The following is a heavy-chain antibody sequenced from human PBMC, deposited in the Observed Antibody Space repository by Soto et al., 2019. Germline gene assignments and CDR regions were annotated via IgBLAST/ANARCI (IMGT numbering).Heavy chain of an antibody. Sequence: QVQLVQSGAEVKKPGASVKVSCKASGYTFTSYGISWVRQAPGQGLEWMGWISAYNGNTNYAQKLQGRVTMTTDTSTSTAYRELRSLRSDDTAVYYCARDNRVAVAGDAFDIWGQGTMVTVSS. D-gene: IGHD6-19*01. CDR1: GYTFTSYG. V-gene: IGHV1-18*01. CDR3: ARDNRVAVAGDAFDI. J-gene: IGHJ3*02. CDR2: ISAYNGNT.